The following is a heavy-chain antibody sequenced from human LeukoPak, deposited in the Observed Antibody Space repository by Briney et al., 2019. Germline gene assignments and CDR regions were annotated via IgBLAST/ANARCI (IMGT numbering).Heavy chain of an antibody. CDR3: ASRSYYYDSSGYYAPGDY. CDR1: GYTFTSYG. V-gene: IGHV1-18*01. Sequence: ASVKVSCKPSGYTFTSYGISWVRQAPGQGLEWMGWIRVYNGNTNYAQKFKGRVTMTTDTSTNTAYMELRSLGSDDTAVYYCASRSYYYDSSGYYAPGDYWGQGTLVTVSS. D-gene: IGHD3-22*01. CDR2: IRVYNGNT. J-gene: IGHJ4*02.